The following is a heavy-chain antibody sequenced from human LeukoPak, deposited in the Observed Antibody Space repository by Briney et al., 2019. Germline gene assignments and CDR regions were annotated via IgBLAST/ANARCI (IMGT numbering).Heavy chain of an antibody. D-gene: IGHD5-18*01. CDR3: ARGPHDTAYYFDQ. CDR2: IDPNSGGT. CDR1: GFSFTGYF. V-gene: IGHV1-2*06. J-gene: IGHJ4*02. Sequence: ASXXVSCKASGFSFTGYFMHWVRQAPGQGPEWMGRIDPNSGGTNYALKFQGRVTMTRDTPITTAYMDLSRLRSDDTAVYYCARGPHDTAYYFDQWGQGTLVTVSS.